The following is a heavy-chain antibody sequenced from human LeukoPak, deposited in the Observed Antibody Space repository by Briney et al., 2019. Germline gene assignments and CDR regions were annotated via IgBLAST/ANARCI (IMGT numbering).Heavy chain of an antibody. V-gene: IGHV3-53*01. CDR2: IYSGGST. CDR3: AREAGYSYGSYWFDP. J-gene: IGHJ5*02. D-gene: IGHD5-18*01. CDR1: GFTVSSNY. Sequence: GGSLRLSCAASGFTVSSNYMGWVRQAPGKGLEWVSVIYSGGSTYYADSVKGRFTISRDNSKNTLYLQMNSLRAEDTAVYYCAREAGYSYGSYWFDPWGQGTLVTVSS.